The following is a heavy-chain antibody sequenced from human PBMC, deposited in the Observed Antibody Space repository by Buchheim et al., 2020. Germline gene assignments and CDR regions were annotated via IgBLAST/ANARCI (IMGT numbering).Heavy chain of an antibody. Sequence: QLQLQESGPGLVKPSETLSLTCTVSGGSISSSSYYWGWIRQPPGKGLEWIGSIYYSGSTYYNPSLKSRVTISVDTSKTHFSLKLSSVTAADTAVYYCARDSSHYYDSSGYPKPVYYYYGMDVWGQGTT. V-gene: IGHV4-39*07. CDR1: GGSISSSSYY. J-gene: IGHJ6*02. CDR3: ARDSSHYYDSSGYPKPVYYYYGMDV. CDR2: IYYSGST. D-gene: IGHD3-22*01.